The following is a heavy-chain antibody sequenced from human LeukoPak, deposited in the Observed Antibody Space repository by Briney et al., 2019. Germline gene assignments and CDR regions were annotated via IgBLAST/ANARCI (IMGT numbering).Heavy chain of an antibody. D-gene: IGHD1-1*01. CDR1: GGSFSGYY. J-gene: IGHJ5*02. V-gene: IGHV4-30-4*08. CDR2: IYYSGST. CDR3: ARDLWATGTSNWFDP. Sequence: SETLSLTCAVYGGSFSGYYWSWIRQPPGKGLEWIGYIYYSGSTYYNPSLKSRVTISVDTSKNQFSLKLGSVTAADTAVYYCARDLWATGTSNWFDPWGQGTLVTVSS.